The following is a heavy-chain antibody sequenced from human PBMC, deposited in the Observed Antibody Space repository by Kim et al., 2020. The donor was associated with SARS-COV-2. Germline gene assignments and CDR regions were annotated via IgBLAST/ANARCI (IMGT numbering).Heavy chain of an antibody. CDR1: GGSFSDDN. CDR3: ARGRAGVVPAPVLGLGPYYDYYAMDV. CDR2: INHSGST. J-gene: IGHJ6*02. Sequence: SETLSLTCAVYGGSFSDDNWSWIRQPPGKGLEWIGEINHSGSTNVSPSVKSRITITVETSKSQLSLRLKSMTATDTDVYYCARGRAGVVPAPVLGLGPYYDYYAMDVSGRGTPVAVSS. V-gene: IGHV4-34*01. D-gene: IGHD2-2*02.